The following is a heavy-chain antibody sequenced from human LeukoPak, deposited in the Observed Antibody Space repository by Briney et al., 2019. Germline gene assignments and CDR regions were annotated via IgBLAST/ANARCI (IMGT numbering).Heavy chain of an antibody. CDR2: ISGTGTT. V-gene: IGHV3-23*01. Sequence: GGSLRLSCAASGFTFSSYGMGWVRQAPGKGLEWVSAISGTGTTYYADSVKGRFTISRDNSKNTLYLQMNSLRAEDTAVYYCAKGKLYNTEGYFQHWGQGTLVTVSS. J-gene: IGHJ1*01. D-gene: IGHD1-14*01. CDR3: AKGKLYNTEGYFQH. CDR1: GFTFSSYG.